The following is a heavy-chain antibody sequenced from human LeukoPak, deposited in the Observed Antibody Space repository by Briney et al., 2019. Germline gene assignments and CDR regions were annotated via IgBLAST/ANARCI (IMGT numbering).Heavy chain of an antibody. CDR3: ARGVRDNLGFYI. D-gene: IGHD3-10*01. J-gene: IGHJ4*02. V-gene: IGHV1-46*01. CDR2: INPSGGDT. Sequence: AAVTYSCKPSRYTLPRLAMQCRCRAPGQGLERMGIINPSGGDTSYAQKFQGRLTMTRDTSTNTVYVELTSLRSGDKAIFYMARGVRDNLGFYIWGQGTLVTVSS. CDR1: RYTLPRLA.